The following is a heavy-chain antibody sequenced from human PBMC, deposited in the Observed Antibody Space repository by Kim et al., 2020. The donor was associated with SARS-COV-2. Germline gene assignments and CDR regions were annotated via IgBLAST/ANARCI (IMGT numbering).Heavy chain of an antibody. Sequence: SDYAVFVSSRLTISPDTSKNQFSLQLSSVTREDTAVYYCARSGSGIFDYWGLGTLVTVSS. J-gene: IGHJ4*02. V-gene: IGHV6-1*01. D-gene: IGHD3-10*01. CDR3: ARSGSGIFDY. CDR2: S.